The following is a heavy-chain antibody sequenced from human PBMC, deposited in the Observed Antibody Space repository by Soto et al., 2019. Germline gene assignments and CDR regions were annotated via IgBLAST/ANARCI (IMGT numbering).Heavy chain of an antibody. D-gene: IGHD3-22*01. CDR2: ISGSGGST. Sequence: GGSLRLSCAASGFTFSSYAMSWVRQAPGKGLEWASAISGSGGSTYYADSVKGRFTISRDNSKNTLYLQMNSLRAEDTAVYYCAKDTGVITMIVGEVYWGQGTLVTVSS. V-gene: IGHV3-23*01. J-gene: IGHJ4*02. CDR3: AKDTGVITMIVGEVY. CDR1: GFTFSSYA.